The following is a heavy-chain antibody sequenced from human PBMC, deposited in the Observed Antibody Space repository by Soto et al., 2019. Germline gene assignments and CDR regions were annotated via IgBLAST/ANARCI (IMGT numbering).Heavy chain of an antibody. J-gene: IGHJ4*02. V-gene: IGHV4-39*01. CDR3: ATIPATTILTDY. D-gene: IGHD2-2*02. Sequence: PSETLSLTCTVSGGSITSSYYWGWFRQPPGKGLEWIGSIYYSGSTYYNPSLKSRVTISVDTSKNQFSLKLSSVTAADTAVYYCATIPATTILTDYWGQGTLVTVS. CDR1: GGSITSSYY. CDR2: IYYSGST.